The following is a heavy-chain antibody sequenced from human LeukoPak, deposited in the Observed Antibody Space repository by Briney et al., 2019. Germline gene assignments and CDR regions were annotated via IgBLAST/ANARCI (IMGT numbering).Heavy chain of an antibody. CDR3: AKVFEVRGARRPKDY. Sequence: GGSLRLSCAASGFTFGDYGMHWVRQAPGKGLEWVALISFDGGNKFYADSVRDRFTISRDNSKNTLFLQMNSLRIEDTAVYYCAKVFEVRGARRPKDYWGQGTLVIVSS. CDR1: GFTFGDYG. D-gene: IGHD3-10*01. J-gene: IGHJ4*02. CDR2: ISFDGGNK. V-gene: IGHV3-30*18.